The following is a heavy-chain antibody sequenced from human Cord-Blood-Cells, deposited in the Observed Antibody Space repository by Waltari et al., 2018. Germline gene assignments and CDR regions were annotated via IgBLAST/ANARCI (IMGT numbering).Heavy chain of an antibody. CDR1: GSSFTGYY. V-gene: IGHV1-2*02. Sequence: QVQLVLSGAEVQKPAAAVKVASVASGSSFTGYYMHWVRQAPGQGLEWMGWINPNSGGTNYAQKFQGRVTMTRDTSISSAYMELSRLRSDDTAVYYCARSLGMDYWGQGTLVTVSS. D-gene: IGHD7-27*01. J-gene: IGHJ4*02. CDR3: ARSLGMDY. CDR2: INPNSGGT.